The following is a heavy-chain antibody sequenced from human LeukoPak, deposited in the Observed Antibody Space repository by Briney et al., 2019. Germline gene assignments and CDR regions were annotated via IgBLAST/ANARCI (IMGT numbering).Heavy chain of an antibody. CDR3: ARDSTLDY. Sequence: GGSLRLSCAASGFTFSSSAMHWVRQAPGKGLEWVAVISYDGSNKYYADSVKGRFTISRDNSKNTLYLQMNSLRAEDTAVYYCARDSTLDYWGQGTLVTVSS. J-gene: IGHJ4*02. V-gene: IGHV3-30*04. CDR2: ISYDGSNK. CDR1: GFTFSSSA.